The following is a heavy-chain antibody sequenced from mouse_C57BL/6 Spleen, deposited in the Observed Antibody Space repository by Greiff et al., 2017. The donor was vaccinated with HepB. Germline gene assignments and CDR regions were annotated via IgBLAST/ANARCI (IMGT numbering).Heavy chain of an antibody. Sequence: QVQLQQSGAELVMPGASVKLSCKASGYTFTSYWMHWVKQRPGQGLEWIGEIDPSDSYTNYNQKFKGKSTLTVDKSSSTAYMQLSSLTSEDSAVYYCARRGTTVETYYFDYWGQGTTLTVSS. CDR1: GYTFTSYW. CDR2: IDPSDSYT. V-gene: IGHV1-69*01. J-gene: IGHJ2*01. CDR3: ARRGTTVETYYFDY. D-gene: IGHD1-1*01.